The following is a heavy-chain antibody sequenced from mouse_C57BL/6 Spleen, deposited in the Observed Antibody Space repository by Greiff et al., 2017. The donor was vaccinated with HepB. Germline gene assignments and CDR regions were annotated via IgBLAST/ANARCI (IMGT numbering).Heavy chain of an antibody. V-gene: IGHV1-59*01. Sequence: VQLQQPGAELVRPGTSVKLSCKASGYTFTSYWMHWVKQRPGQGLEWIGVIDPSDSYTNYNQKFKGKATLTVDTSSSTAYMQLSSLTSEDSAVYYCARGGLLRYYYAMDYWGQGTSVTVSS. J-gene: IGHJ4*01. CDR2: IDPSDSYT. D-gene: IGHD2-3*01. CDR1: GYTFTSYW. CDR3: ARGGLLRYYYAMDY.